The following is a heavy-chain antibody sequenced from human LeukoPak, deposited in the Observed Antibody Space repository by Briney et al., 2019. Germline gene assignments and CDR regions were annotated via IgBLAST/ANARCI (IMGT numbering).Heavy chain of an antibody. CDR1: GFTFSSSA. CDR2: ISGDGGST. CDR3: ARGPSKGSCCYHLDY. D-gene: IGHD2-2*01. V-gene: IGHV3-64*01. J-gene: IGHJ4*02. Sequence: GRSLRLSCAASGFTFSSSAMHWVRQAPGKGLEYVSAISGDGGSTYYANSVKGRFTISRDNSKNTVYLQMGSLRVEDLAVYYCARGPSKGSCCYHLDYWGQGTLVTVSS.